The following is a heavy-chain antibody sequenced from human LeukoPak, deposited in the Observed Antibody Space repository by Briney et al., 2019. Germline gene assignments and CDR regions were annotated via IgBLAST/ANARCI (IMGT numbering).Heavy chain of an antibody. V-gene: IGHV3-30*18. CDR3: AKDDDYIWGCYRRYYYMDV. J-gene: IGHJ6*03. CDR2: ISYDGSNK. CDR1: GFTFSSYG. Sequence: GGSLRLSCAASGFTFSSYGMHWVRQAPGKGLEWVAVISYDGSNKYYADSVKGRFTISRDNSKNTLYLQMNSLRAEDTAVYYCAKDDDYIWGCYRRYYYMDVWGKGTTVTVSS. D-gene: IGHD3-16*02.